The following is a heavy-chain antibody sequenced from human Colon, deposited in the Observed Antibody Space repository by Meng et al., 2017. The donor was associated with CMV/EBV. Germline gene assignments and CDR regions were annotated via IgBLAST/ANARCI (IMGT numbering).Heavy chain of an antibody. CDR2: IRSNAYGGTT. V-gene: IGHV3-49*04. J-gene: IGHJ4*02. Sequence: GGSLRLSCTASGFTFGDYSMSWVRRAPGKGLEWVGFIRSNAYGGTTEYAASVKGRFTISGDDSKTIAYLQMNSLRAEDTAVYYCAKDRYYDFWSGFDYWGQGTLVTVSS. D-gene: IGHD3-3*01. CDR3: AKDRYYDFWSGFDY. CDR1: GFTFGDYS.